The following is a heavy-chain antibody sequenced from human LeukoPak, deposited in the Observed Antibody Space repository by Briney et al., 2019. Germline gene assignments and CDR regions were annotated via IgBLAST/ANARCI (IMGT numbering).Heavy chain of an antibody. J-gene: IGHJ4*02. D-gene: IGHD6-13*01. CDR1: GFTFSSYD. Sequence: GGSLRLSCAACGFTFSSYDMHWVRQATGKGLEWVSAIGTAGDTYYPGSVKGQFTISRENAKNSLYLQMNSLRAGDTAVYYCARDYHRAAGTISFDYWGQGTLVTVSS. V-gene: IGHV3-13*03. CDR2: IGTAGDT. CDR3: ARDYHRAAGTISFDY.